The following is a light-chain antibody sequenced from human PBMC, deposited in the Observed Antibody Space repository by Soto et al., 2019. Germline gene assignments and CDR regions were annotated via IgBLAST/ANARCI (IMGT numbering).Light chain of an antibody. CDR1: QSISSW. V-gene: IGKV1-5*01. CDR2: DAS. Sequence: IQMTQSPSTLSASVGDIVTITCRAIQSISSWLAWYQQKPGKAPKLLIYDASSLESGVPSRFSGSGSGTEFTLTISSLQPDDFATYYCQQYNSYSPTFGQGTKVDIK. J-gene: IGKJ1*01. CDR3: QQYNSYSPT.